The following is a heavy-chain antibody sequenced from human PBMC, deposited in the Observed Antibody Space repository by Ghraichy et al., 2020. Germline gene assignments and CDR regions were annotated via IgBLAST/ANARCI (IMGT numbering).Heavy chain of an antibody. CDR1: GGSVSSGSYY. J-gene: IGHJ4*02. Sequence: SETLSLTCTVSGGSVSSGSYYWSWIRQPPGKGLECIGYIYYTGSTNYNPSLESRVTISIDTSKNQFSLKLRSVTAADTAVYYCARDLGGPDYRGHENDFWGQGTLVTVSS. CDR2: IYYTGST. D-gene: IGHD1-26*01. CDR3: ARDLGGPDYRGHENDF. V-gene: IGHV4-61*01.